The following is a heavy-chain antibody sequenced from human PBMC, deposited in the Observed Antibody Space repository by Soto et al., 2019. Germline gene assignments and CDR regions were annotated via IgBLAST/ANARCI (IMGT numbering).Heavy chain of an antibody. V-gene: IGHV3-30*18. CDR1: GFAFNKYG. D-gene: IGHD6-19*01. CDR2: ISFDGSDE. Sequence: QVQLVESGGGVVQPGRSLRLSCAASGFAFNKYGVHWVRQAPGEGLEWVSLISFDGSDEWYADSVKGRFTISRDNSKHTLYLQMNSLRPEDTAVYYCAKGYEISPPIASGWYPNYYYGMDVWGQGTTVTVSS. CDR3: AKGYEISPPIASGWYPNYYYGMDV. J-gene: IGHJ6*02.